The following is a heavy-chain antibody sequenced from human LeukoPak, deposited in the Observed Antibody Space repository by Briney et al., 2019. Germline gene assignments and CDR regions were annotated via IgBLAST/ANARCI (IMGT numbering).Heavy chain of an antibody. D-gene: IGHD3-10*01. CDR1: GFTFSSYA. CDR2: ISGSGGST. CDR3: AKRPHYYGSGSYSPFFDY. V-gene: IGHV3-23*01. J-gene: IGHJ4*02. Sequence: GGSLRLSCAASGFTFSSYAMSSVRQAPGKGLEWVSAISGSGGSTYYADSVKGRFTISRDNSKNTLYLQMNSLRAEDTAVYYCAKRPHYYGSGSYSPFFDYWGQGTLVTVSS.